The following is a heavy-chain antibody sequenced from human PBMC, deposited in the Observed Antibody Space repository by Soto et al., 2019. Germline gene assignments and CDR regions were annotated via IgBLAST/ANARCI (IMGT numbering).Heavy chain of an antibody. V-gene: IGHV1-69*01. J-gene: IGHJ6*02. CDR3: ARSSRYCSGGSCSHAHYYYGMDV. Sequence: QVQLVQSGAEVKKPGSSEKVSCKASGGTFSSYAISWVRQAPGQGLEWMGGIIPIFGTANYAQKFQGRVTITADESTSTAYMELSSLRSEDTAVYYCARSSRYCSGGSCSHAHYYYGMDVWGQGTTVTVSS. CDR2: IIPIFGTA. CDR1: GGTFSSYA. D-gene: IGHD2-15*01.